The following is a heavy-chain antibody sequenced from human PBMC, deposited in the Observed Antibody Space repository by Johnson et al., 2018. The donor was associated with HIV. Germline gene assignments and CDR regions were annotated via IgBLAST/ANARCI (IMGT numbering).Heavy chain of an antibody. CDR2: IISDVSSA. CDR1: GFTFSPYW. Sequence: VQLVESGGGLVQPGGSLRLSCAASGFTFSPYWMHWVRQAPGQGLVWVSRIISDVSSAIYTDSVTGRFTISRDNSKITLYLQMNSLRAEDTAVYYCARDKAVGYSSGWHAFDIWGQGTMVTVSS. CDR3: ARDKAVGYSSGWHAFDI. J-gene: IGHJ3*02. V-gene: IGHV3-74*01. D-gene: IGHD6-19*01.